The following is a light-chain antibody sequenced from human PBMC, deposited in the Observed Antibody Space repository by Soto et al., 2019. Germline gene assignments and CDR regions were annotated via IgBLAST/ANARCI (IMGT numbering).Light chain of an antibody. CDR3: QQYDNSAPLS. V-gene: IGKV3D-20*01. Sequence: EIVLTQSPATLSLSPGDRATLSCGASQSVRSSYVAWYQQKAGLAPRLLIYDGSSRASGIPDRFSGSGSGTDFTLAICRLEPEDFAVYYCQQYDNSAPLSFGGGTTVEMK. CDR1: QSVRSSY. CDR2: DGS. J-gene: IGKJ4*01.